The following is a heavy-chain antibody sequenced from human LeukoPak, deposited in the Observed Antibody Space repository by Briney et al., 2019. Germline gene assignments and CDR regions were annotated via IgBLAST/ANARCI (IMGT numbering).Heavy chain of an antibody. Sequence: PSQTLSLTCTVSGGSISSGSYYWSWIRQHPGKGLEWIGYIHYRGSTYYNPSLRRRVTISVDMSKNQFSLNLTSVTDADTAVYYCARVVGRITGNIDFDYWGQGTLVTVSS. CDR3: ARVVGRITGNIDFDY. V-gene: IGHV4-31*03. J-gene: IGHJ4*02. CDR1: GGSISSGSYY. D-gene: IGHD1-20*01. CDR2: IHYRGST.